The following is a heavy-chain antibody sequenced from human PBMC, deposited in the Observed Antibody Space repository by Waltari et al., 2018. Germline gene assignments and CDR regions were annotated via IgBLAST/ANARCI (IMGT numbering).Heavy chain of an antibody. Sequence: QVQLVQSGAEMKKPGSSVKVSSKPSGGTFSSYGFSWVRQAPGQGLEWMGGIIPLFVRTKNAQKFQGRVTITADESTTTAYMELSSLRSEDTAIYYCARDPGGYESTGYYRRPNWYFDLWGRGTLVTVSS. CDR1: GGTFSSYG. D-gene: IGHD3-22*01. J-gene: IGHJ2*01. V-gene: IGHV1-69*01. CDR3: ARDPGGYESTGYYRRPNWYFDL. CDR2: IIPLFVRT.